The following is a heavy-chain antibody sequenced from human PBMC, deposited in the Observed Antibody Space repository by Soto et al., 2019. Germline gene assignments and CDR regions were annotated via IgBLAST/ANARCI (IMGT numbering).Heavy chain of an antibody. CDR3: ANLVIGYCSGNTCDDY. Sequence: VQLLESGGGLIQPGGSLRLSCAASGFTFSYGIHWLRQAPGKGLEWVAYISYDSSNKFYGDSVKGRFTISRDNSKNTQFLQMISLRAEDTAVYYCANLVIGYCSGNTCDDYWGQGTLVAVSS. CDR2: ISYDSSNK. V-gene: IGHV3-30*18. CDR1: GFTFSYG. D-gene: IGHD2-15*01. J-gene: IGHJ4*02.